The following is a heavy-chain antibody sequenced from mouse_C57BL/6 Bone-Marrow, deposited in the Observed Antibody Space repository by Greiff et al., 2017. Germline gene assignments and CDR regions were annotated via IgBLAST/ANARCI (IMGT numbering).Heavy chain of an antibody. CDR2: IYPRDGST. CDR1: GYTFTSYD. D-gene: IGHD1-1*01. J-gene: IGHJ2*01. CDR3: SRSPITTVAYFDY. V-gene: IGHV1-85*01. Sequence: VQVVESGPELVKPGASVKLSCKASGYTFTSYDINWVKQRPGQGLEWIGWIYPRDGSTKYTEKFKGKATLTVDTSSSTAYMELHSLTSEDSAVYVCSRSPITTVAYFDYWGQGTTLTVSS.